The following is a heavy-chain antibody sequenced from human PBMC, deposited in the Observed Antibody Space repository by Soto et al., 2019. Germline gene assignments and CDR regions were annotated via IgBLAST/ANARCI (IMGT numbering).Heavy chain of an antibody. V-gene: IGHV5-51*01. CDR1: GYTFSNFL. CDR2: IYPGDHET. J-gene: IGHJ4*02. D-gene: IGHD6-13*01. CDR3: ARSPRSSPYFDN. Sequence: PXESLRISCQGSGYTFSNFLFGWVRQLPGQGLEWMGIIYPGDHETRYSPSFHGKVTISAEKSINTAYLQWNSLEASDSAFYFCARSPRSSPYFDNWGQGALVTVSS.